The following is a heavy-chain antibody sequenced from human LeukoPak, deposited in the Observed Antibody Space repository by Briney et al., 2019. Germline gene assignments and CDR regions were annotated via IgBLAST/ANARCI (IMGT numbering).Heavy chain of an antibody. V-gene: IGHV5-51*01. Sequence: GESLKISCKGSGYSITSYWIGCLRQMPGKLLEWMGIIYPGDSDTRYSLTFQGQVTISADKSSNTAYLQWSSLKASDTAMYYCARRDSDWYYFGYWGQGSLVTVSS. CDR2: IYPGDSDT. CDR3: ARRDSDWYYFGY. J-gene: IGHJ4*02. D-gene: IGHD2-21*01. CDR1: GYSITSYW.